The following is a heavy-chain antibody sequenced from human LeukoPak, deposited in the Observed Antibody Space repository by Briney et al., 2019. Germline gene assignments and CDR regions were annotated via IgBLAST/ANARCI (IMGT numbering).Heavy chain of an antibody. Sequence: KAGGSLRLSCAASGFTLSTYSMNWVRQAPGKGLEWVSSISSSSSYIYYADSVKGRFTISRDNAKNSVYLQMNSLRAEDTAVYYCVRDSDWSCSGSTCYSFFDYWGQGTLVTVSP. CDR3: VRDSDWSCSGSTCYSFFDY. J-gene: IGHJ4*02. D-gene: IGHD2-15*01. V-gene: IGHV3-21*01. CDR1: GFTLSTYS. CDR2: ISSSSSYI.